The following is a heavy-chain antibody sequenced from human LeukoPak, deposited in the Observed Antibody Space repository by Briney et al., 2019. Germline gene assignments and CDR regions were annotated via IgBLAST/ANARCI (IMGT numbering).Heavy chain of an antibody. V-gene: IGHV4-34*01. D-gene: IGHD2-15*01. Sequence: SETLSLTCAVYGGSFSGYYWSWIRQPPGKGLEWIGDINHSGSTNYNPSLKSRVTISVDTSKNQFSLKLSSVTAADTAVYYCARLISTRSLYYYYGMDVWGQGTTVTVSS. CDR1: GGSFSGYY. J-gene: IGHJ6*02. CDR2: INHSGST. CDR3: ARLISTRSLYYYYGMDV.